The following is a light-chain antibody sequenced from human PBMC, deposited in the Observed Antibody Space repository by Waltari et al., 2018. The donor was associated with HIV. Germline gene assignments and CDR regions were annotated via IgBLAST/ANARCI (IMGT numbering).Light chain of an antibody. V-gene: IGKV1-8*01. CDR3: QQYYSFPLT. CDR2: AAS. Sequence: AIQMTQSPPSLSASTGDRVTITCRASQGVSNFLAWYQQKPGEAPKLLISAASTLQREVPSRFSGSGSDTDFSLTISCLQSEDFVTYYCQQYYSFPLTFGGGTRVEVK. J-gene: IGKJ4*01. CDR1: QGVSNF.